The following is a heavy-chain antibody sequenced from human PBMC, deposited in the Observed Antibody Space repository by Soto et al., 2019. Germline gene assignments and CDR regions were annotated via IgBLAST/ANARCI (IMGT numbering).Heavy chain of an antibody. V-gene: IGHV3-30*03. J-gene: IGHJ4*02. Sequence: QVQLVESGGGVVQPGRSLRLSCAATGFTFSSYGMHWVRQAPGKGLEWVAVISYDGSNKYYADSVKGRFTISRDNSKNTLYLQMNSLRAADTAVYYCAIGPRGYQLQPIDYWGQGTLVTVSS. CDR2: ISYDGSNK. CDR1: GFTFSSYG. D-gene: IGHD2-2*01. CDR3: AIGPRGYQLQPIDY.